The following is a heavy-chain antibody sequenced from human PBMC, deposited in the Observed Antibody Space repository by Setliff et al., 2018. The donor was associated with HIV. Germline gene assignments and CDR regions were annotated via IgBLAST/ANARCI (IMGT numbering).Heavy chain of an antibody. CDR1: GYTFIGDY. J-gene: IGHJ6*03. CDR3: ARDSPRQRVVDYYYYMDV. V-gene: IGHV1-2*02. D-gene: IGHD2-15*01. Sequence: GASVKVSCKASGYTFIGDYMHWVRQAPGQGLEWMGWINPNSGGTNFAQKFQGRVTMTRDTSISTAYMELSSLRSEDTAVYYCARDSPRQRVVDYYYYMDVWGKGTTVTVSS. CDR2: INPNSGGT.